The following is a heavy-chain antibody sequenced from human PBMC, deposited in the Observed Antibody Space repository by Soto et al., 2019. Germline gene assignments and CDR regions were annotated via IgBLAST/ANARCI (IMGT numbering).Heavy chain of an antibody. CDR3: ARVWRDSSGYYYFDY. Sequence: PSETLSLTCAVSGGSMSSGGYSWSWIRQPPGKGLEWIEYIYHSGSTYYNPSLKSRVTISVDRSKNQFSLKLSSVTAADTAVYYCARVWRDSSGYYYFDYWGQGTLVTVSS. J-gene: IGHJ4*02. D-gene: IGHD3-22*01. CDR2: IYHSGST. CDR1: GGSMSSGGYS. V-gene: IGHV4-30-2*01.